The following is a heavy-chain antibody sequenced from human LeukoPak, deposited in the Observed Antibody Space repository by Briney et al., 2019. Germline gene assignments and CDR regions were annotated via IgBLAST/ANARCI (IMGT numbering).Heavy chain of an antibody. CDR1: GFTVSSNY. J-gene: IGHJ4*02. D-gene: IGHD3-3*01. Sequence: GGSLRLSCAASGFTVSSNYMSWVRQAPGKGLEWVSVIYSGGSTYYADSVKGRFTISRDNSKNTLYLQMNSLRAEDTAVYYCAKGRTIFGVVNLDYWGQGTLVTVSS. CDR3: AKGRTIFGVVNLDY. CDR2: IYSGGST. V-gene: IGHV3-53*01.